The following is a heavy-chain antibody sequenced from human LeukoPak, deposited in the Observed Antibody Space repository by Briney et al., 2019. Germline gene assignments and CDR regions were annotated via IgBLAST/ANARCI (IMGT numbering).Heavy chain of an antibody. CDR1: GGSITSSRHY. D-gene: IGHD1-1*01. CDR2: VDYTGST. Sequence: PSETLSLTCTVSGGSITSSRHYWGWIRQPPGKGPEWIGSVDYTGSTYYNPSLKSRVTISIDTSKNQFSLKLSSVTAADTAIYYCAIRHDPDGWFGPWGQGTLVTVSS. J-gene: IGHJ5*02. CDR3: AIRHDPDGWFGP. V-gene: IGHV4-39*07.